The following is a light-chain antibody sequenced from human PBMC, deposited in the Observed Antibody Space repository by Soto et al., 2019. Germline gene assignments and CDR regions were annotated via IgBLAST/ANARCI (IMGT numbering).Light chain of an antibody. CDR2: DAS. CDR3: QQYNSYPWT. J-gene: IGKJ1*01. V-gene: IGKV1-5*01. Sequence: DIQMTQSPSTLSASVGDRVTITCRASQSISSWLAWYQQKPGKAPKLLIYDASSLESGVPSRFRGSGSGTEFTLTISSLQPDDLATYYCQQYNSYPWTFGQGTKVEI. CDR1: QSISSW.